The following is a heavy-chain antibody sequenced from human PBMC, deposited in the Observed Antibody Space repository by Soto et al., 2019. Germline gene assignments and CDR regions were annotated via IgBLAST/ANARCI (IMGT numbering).Heavy chain of an antibody. V-gene: IGHV4-39*02. CDR2: IYYTGTT. Sequence: SETLSLTCSVSGGSIIGNNYYWGWIRQPPGKRLEWIGNIYYTGTTYYNPSLESRVTMSVDTSGNHFSLNLTSVTASDTAVYYCASRPPGPLLRSSAWGQGTLVTV. J-gene: IGHJ5*02. CDR1: GGSIIGNNYY. D-gene: IGHD3-10*02. CDR3: ASRPPGPLLRSSA.